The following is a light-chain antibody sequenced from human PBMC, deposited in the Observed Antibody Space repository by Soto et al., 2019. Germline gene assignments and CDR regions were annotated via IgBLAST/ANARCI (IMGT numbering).Light chain of an antibody. CDR3: QQYNNWPRT. Sequence: LSQSPTTLSFSPGERGTLSCRASQTVSSYLLWYQQKPGQAPRLLIYGASTRATGIPARFSGSGSGTEFTLTISSLQSEDFAVYYCQQYNNWPRTFGQGTKVDIK. V-gene: IGKV3-15*01. CDR2: GAS. CDR1: QTVSSY. J-gene: IGKJ1*01.